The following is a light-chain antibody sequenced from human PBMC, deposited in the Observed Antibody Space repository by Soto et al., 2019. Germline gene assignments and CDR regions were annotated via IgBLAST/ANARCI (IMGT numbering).Light chain of an antibody. J-gene: IGKJ5*01. CDR3: QKYGTSPPIT. V-gene: IGKV3-20*01. CDR2: GAS. CDR1: PSISSSY. Sequence: EIVLTQSPGTLSLSPGQRATLSCRASPSISSSYLAWYQQKPGQAPRLLISGASSRATGIPDRFSGSGSGTDFTLTISRLEPEDFAVYYCQKYGTSPPITFGQGTRLEIK.